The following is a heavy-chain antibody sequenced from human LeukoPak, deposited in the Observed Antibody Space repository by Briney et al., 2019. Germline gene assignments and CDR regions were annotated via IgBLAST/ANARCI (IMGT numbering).Heavy chain of an antibody. D-gene: IGHD3-16*01. Sequence: TLSLTCTVSGGSISSSSYFWGWIRQPPGKGLEWVAVISYDGSNKYYADSVKGRFTISRDNSENTLYLQMNSLRAEDTAVYYCARDGGSLDYYYYGMDVWGQGTTVTVSS. CDR1: GGSISSSSYF. J-gene: IGHJ6*02. CDR2: ISYDGSNK. V-gene: IGHV3-30-3*01. CDR3: ARDGGSLDYYYYGMDV.